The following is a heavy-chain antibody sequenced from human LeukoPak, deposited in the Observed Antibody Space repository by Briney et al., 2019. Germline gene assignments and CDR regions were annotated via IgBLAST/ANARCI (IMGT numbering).Heavy chain of an antibody. J-gene: IGHJ4*02. CDR3: ARVGRQWLVRGYFDY. D-gene: IGHD6-19*01. CDR1: GGSISSGGYS. V-gene: IGHV4-61*08. Sequence: SQTLSLTCAVSGGSISSGGYSWSWIRQPPGKGLEWLGYIYYSGSTNYNPSLKSRVTISVDTSKNQFSLKLSSVTAADTAVYYCARVGRQWLVRGYFDYWGQGTLVTVSS. CDR2: IYYSGST.